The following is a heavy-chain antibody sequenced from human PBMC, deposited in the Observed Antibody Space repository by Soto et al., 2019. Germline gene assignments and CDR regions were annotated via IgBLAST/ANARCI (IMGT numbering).Heavy chain of an antibody. D-gene: IGHD3-10*01. CDR2: ICYSGST. CDR1: GGSISSGGYY. Sequence: QLQLQESGPGLVKPSQTLSLTCTVSGGSISSGGYYWSWIRQHPGKGLEWIGYICYSGSTHRNPSLKSRVATSADTSKNQSSRKLSDVTAADTAVYYCAGCPWGVTPSSVNGLDVWGQGTKVTVSS. J-gene: IGHJ6*02. V-gene: IGHV4-31*03. CDR3: AGCPWGVTPSSVNGLDV.